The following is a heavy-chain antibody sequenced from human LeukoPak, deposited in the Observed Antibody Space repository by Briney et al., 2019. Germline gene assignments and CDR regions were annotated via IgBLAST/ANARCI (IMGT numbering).Heavy chain of an antibody. CDR3: ASSIRLYGTSGYDY. CDR1: GYSFPTYW. Sequence: GESLKISCKGSGYSFPTYWIGWVRQMPGKGLEWMGLINPGESDIRYRPSFQGQVTISADKSINTAYLQWGSLKASDSAMYYCASSIRLYGTSGYDYWGQGTLVTVSS. D-gene: IGHD1-1*01. CDR2: INPGESDI. V-gene: IGHV5-51*01. J-gene: IGHJ4*02.